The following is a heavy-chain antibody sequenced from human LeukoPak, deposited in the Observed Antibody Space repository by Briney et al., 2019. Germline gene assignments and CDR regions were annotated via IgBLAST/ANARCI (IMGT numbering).Heavy chain of an antibody. D-gene: IGHD1-26*01. V-gene: IGHV4-59*08. J-gene: IGHJ3*02. CDR1: DGSTTGYY. CDR2: VYYTGRT. Sequence: SETLSLTCSVSDGSTTGYYWSWIRQPPGKGLEWIAYVYYTGRTLYNPSLESRVTISVDTSKTQFSLTVTSVTAADTAVYYCARRGVGATSYAFDIWGQGTMVTVSS. CDR3: ARRGVGATSYAFDI.